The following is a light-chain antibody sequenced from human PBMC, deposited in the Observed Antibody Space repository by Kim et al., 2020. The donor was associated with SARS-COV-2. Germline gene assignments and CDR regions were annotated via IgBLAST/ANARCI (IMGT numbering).Light chain of an antibody. V-gene: IGKV3-20*01. J-gene: IGKJ2*01. CDR2: AAS. Sequence: IVLTQSPDTLSLSPGERAILSCRASQALRSRSLAWYQQKPGQAPRLAISAASNRAPGTADRFSGSVSGADFALTISRLEPEDFAVYYCQQYDTLPNTFGQGTKLEI. CDR1: QALRSRS. CDR3: QQYDTLPNT.